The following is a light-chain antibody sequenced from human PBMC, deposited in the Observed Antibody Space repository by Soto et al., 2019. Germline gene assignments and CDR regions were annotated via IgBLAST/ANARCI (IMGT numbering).Light chain of an antibody. CDR2: EVS. CDR3: SSYTSSCTFV. V-gene: IGLV2-14*01. CDR1: SSDVGGYNF. J-gene: IGLJ1*01. Sequence: QSVLTQPASVSGSPGQSITISCTGTSSDVGGYNFVSWYQQHPGKAPKLVIFEVSNRPSGVSHRFSGSKSGNTASLTISGLKAEDEADYYCSSYTSSCTFVFGTGTKLTVL.